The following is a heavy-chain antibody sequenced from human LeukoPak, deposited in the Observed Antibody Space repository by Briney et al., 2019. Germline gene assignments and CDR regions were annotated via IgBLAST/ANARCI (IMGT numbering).Heavy chain of an antibody. CDR2: ISYDGSNK. D-gene: IGHD4-17*01. Sequence: PGGSLRLSCAASGFTFSSYGMHWVRQAPGKGLEWVAVISYDGSNKYYADSVKGRFIISRDNSKNTLYLQMNSLRAEDTAVYYCAKGGKYYGDYSMDVWGKGTTVTVSS. V-gene: IGHV3-30*18. J-gene: IGHJ6*04. CDR1: GFTFSSYG. CDR3: AKGGKYYGDYSMDV.